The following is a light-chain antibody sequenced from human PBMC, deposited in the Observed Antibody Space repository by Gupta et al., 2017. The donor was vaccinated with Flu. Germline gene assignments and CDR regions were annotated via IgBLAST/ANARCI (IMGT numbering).Light chain of an antibody. CDR1: SSDVGGYNY. J-gene: IGLJ3*02. V-gene: IGLV2-8*01. CDR2: EVS. CDR3: SSYAGSNNLV. Sequence: SSDVGGYNYVSWYQQHPGKAPKLMIYEVSKRPSGVPDRFSGSKPGNTASLTVSGLQAEDEADYYCSSYAGSNNLVFGGGTKLTVL.